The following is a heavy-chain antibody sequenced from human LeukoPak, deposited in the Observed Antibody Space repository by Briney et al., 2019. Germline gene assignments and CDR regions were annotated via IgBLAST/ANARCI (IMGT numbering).Heavy chain of an antibody. CDR2: IIPIFGIA. D-gene: IGHD5-24*01. V-gene: IGHV1-69*04. CDR3: ASDSDGYNLITSAFDI. CDR1: AGTFSSYA. Sequence: SVKVSCKASAGTFSSYAISWVRQAPGQGLEWMGRIIPIFGIANYAQKFQGRVTITADKSTSTAYMELSSLRSEDTAVYYCASDSDGYNLITSAFDIWGQGTMVTVSS. J-gene: IGHJ3*02.